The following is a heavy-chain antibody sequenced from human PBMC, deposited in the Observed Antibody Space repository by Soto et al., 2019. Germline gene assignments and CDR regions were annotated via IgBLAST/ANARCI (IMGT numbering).Heavy chain of an antibody. CDR2: IWYDGSNK. CDR3: ATEGSGSRQFDY. V-gene: IGHV3-33*01. J-gene: IGHJ4*02. Sequence: GGSLRLSCAASGFSFSSYGMHWVRQAPGKGLEWVAIIWYDGSNKYYADSVKGRFTISRDNSKNTLYLQMNSLRAEDTAVYYCATEGSGSRQFDYWGQGTLVTVSS. CDR1: GFSFSSYG. D-gene: IGHD3-10*01.